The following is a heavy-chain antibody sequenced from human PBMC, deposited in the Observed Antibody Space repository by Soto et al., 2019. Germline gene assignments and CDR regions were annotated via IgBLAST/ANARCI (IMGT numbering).Heavy chain of an antibody. V-gene: IGHV4-4*07. CDR3: ARDGVVSGVIIPSHLGDYTVDV. Sequence: QVQLQESGPGLVKPSETLSLTCNVSGAPITNYYWSWIRQPAGKGLEWIGRVYTSGATKYNPSLKSRVTMSLDTSQNRFSLRLSAVTAADTAVYYCARDGVVSGVIIPSHLGDYTVDVWGRGITVTVSS. CDR2: VYTSGAT. D-gene: IGHD3-3*01. CDR1: GAPITNYY. J-gene: IGHJ6*02.